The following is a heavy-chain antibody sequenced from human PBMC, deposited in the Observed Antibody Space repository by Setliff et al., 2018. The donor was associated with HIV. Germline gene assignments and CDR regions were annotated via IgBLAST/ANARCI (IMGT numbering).Heavy chain of an antibody. CDR2: IYYSGST. J-gene: IGHJ6*03. Sequence: SETLSLTCTVSGGSISIGGYYWGWIRQPPGKGLEWIGSIYYSGSTYCNPSLKSRVIISIDMSKNQFSLKLSSVTAADTAVYYCATHVGDRGSYYYYYMDVWGKGTTVTVSS. CDR1: GGSISIGGYY. D-gene: IGHD2-15*01. CDR3: ATHVGDRGSYYYYYMDV. V-gene: IGHV4-39*01.